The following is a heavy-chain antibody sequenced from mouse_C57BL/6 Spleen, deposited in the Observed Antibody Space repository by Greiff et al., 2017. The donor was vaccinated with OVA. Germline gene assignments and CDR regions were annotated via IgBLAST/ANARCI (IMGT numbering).Heavy chain of an antibody. CDR3: ARGILVTYYAMDY. J-gene: IGHJ4*01. V-gene: IGHV1-50*01. CDR2: IDPSDSYT. Sequence: QVQLQQPGAELVKPGASVKLSCKASGYTFTSYWMQWVKQRPGQGLEWIGEIDPSDSYTNYNQKFKGKATLTVNTSSSTANMQLSSLTAEDSAVYYCARGILVTYYAMDYWGQGTSVTVSS. CDR1: GYTFTSYW. D-gene: IGHD2-2*01.